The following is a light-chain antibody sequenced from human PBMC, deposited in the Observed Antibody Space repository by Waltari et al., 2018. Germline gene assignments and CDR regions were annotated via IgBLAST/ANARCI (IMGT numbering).Light chain of an antibody. CDR3: SSYTSSSTVL. Sequence: QSALTQPASVSGSPGQSITIPCTGTRSDVGGSNYFSWYQQHPAKAPKVMIYEVNNRPSGVSYRFSGSKSGNTASLTISGLQAEDEADYYCSSYTSSSTVLFGGGTKVTVL. CDR1: RSDVGGSNY. V-gene: IGLV2-14*01. CDR2: EVN. J-gene: IGLJ2*01.